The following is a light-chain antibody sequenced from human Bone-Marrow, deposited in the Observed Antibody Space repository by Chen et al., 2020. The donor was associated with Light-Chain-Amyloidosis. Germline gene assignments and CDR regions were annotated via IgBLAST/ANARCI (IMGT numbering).Light chain of an antibody. CDR2: ATS. CDR3: QQASTYPPWT. V-gene: IGKV1-12*01. CDR1: QDVASG. Sequence: DIQMTQSPSSVSASIGDRVTITCRASQDVASGVAWYQQKPGRAPKLLMYATSVLQSGVSLRFSGSGYGTDVSLTITSLQPEDLAVYYCQQASTYPPWTFGQGTKVEIK. J-gene: IGKJ1*01.